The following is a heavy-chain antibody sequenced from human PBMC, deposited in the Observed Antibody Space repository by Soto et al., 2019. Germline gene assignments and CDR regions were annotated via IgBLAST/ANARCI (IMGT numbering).Heavy chain of an antibody. CDR3: ARDEDTAMVKYYYYGMDV. Sequence: PSQTLSLTCAISGNSVSSNSAALNWIRQSPSRGLEWLGRTYYRSKWFNDYAVSVKSRITINPDTSKNQFSLQLNSVTPEDTAVYYCARDEDTAMVKYYYYGMDVWGQGTTVTVSS. CDR2: TYYRSKWFN. D-gene: IGHD5-18*01. CDR1: GNSVSSNSAA. V-gene: IGHV6-1*01. J-gene: IGHJ6*02.